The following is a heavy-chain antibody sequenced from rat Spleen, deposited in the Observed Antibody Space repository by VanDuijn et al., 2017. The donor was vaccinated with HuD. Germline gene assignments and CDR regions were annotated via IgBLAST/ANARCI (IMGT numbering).Heavy chain of an antibody. CDR3: ERQFYGYTD. J-gene: IGHJ3*01. CDR1: GFTFSSFP. Sequence: EVQLVESGGGFVQPGRSLKLSCAASGFTFSSFPMAWVRQAPKKGLEWVASISSGGSGTYYPDSVKGRFSISRDNAKNTLYLQMDGLRSEDTASYYCERQFYGYTDWGQGTLVTVSS. CDR2: ISSGGSGT. D-gene: IGHD1-9*01. V-gene: IGHV5S13*01.